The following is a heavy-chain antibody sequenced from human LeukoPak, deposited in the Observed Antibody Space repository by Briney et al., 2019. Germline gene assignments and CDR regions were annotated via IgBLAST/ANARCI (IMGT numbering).Heavy chain of an antibody. D-gene: IGHD3-3*01. CDR3: VKDRGSIFGDV. CDR1: GFTFSSYS. V-gene: IGHV3-21*04. J-gene: IGHJ6*02. CDR2: ISSSSSYI. Sequence: GGSLRLSCAASGFTFSSYSMNWVRQAPGKGLEWVSSISSSSSYIYYADSVKGRFTISRDSSKNTVYLHMNSLRVEDTAVYYCVKDRGSIFGDVWGQGTTVTVSS.